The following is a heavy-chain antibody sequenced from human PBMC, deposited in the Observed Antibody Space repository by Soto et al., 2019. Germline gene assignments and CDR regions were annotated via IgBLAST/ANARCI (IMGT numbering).Heavy chain of an antibody. Sequence: PSETLSLTCTVSGGSFRGYYWGWVRQPPGKGLEWIGEINHSGSSNYHPSLKSRVTISVATSKNQFSLTVNSVTPADTAVYYCARGEITLLGGMDVWGQGITVTVSS. CDR3: ARGEITLLGGMDV. CDR2: INHSGSS. CDR1: GGSFRGYY. V-gene: IGHV4-34*01. J-gene: IGHJ6*02. D-gene: IGHD3-10*01.